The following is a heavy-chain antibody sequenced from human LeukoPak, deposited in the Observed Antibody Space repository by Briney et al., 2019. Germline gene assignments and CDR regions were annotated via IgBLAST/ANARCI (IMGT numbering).Heavy chain of an antibody. D-gene: IGHD1-26*01. CDR2: INPNSGGT. V-gene: IGHV1-2*02. CDR1: GYTFTDYY. CDR3: ARDAMGATGY. Sequence: ASVKVSCKASGYTFTDYYMHWVRQAPGQGLEWMGWINPNSGGTNYAQKFQGRVTMTRDTSISTAYMELSRLRSDDTAVYYCARDAMGATGYWGQGTLVTVSS. J-gene: IGHJ4*02.